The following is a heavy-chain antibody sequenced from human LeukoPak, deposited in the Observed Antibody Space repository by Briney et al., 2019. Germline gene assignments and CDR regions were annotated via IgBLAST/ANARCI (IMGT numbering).Heavy chain of an antibody. Sequence: SETLSLTCTVSGGSMSSYYWSWIRQPPGKGLEWIGYIYYSGSTNYNPSLKSRVTISVDTSKNQFSLKLSSVTAADTAVYYCARARIAVVVAATRNYYYYYMDVWGKGTTVTVSS. CDR3: ARARIAVVVAATRNYYYYYMDV. CDR1: GGSMSSYY. D-gene: IGHD2-15*01. V-gene: IGHV4-59*01. CDR2: IYYSGST. J-gene: IGHJ6*03.